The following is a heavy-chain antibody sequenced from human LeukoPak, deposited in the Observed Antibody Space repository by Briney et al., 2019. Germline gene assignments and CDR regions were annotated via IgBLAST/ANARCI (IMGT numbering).Heavy chain of an antibody. CDR3: ARSSTGMRYFDWFAADY. CDR2: ISYDGSNK. Sequence: GGSLRLSCAASGFTFSSYAMHWVRQAPGKGLEWVAVISYDGSNKYYADSVEGRFTISRDNSKNTLYLQMNSLGAEDTAVYYCARSSTGMRYFDWFAADYWGQGTLVTVSS. CDR1: GFTFSSYA. V-gene: IGHV3-30-3*01. J-gene: IGHJ4*02. D-gene: IGHD3-9*01.